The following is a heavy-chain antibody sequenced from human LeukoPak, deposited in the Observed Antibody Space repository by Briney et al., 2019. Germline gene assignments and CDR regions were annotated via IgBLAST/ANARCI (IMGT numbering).Heavy chain of an antibody. J-gene: IGHJ4*02. CDR1: GFTFSSYS. CDR2: ISSSSSYI. V-gene: IGHV3-21*01. D-gene: IGHD3-22*01. CDR3: AWGGITMIVVVIL. Sequence: PGGSLRLSCAASGFTFSSYSMNWVRQAPGKGLEWVSSISSSSSYIYYADSVKGRFTISRDNAKNSLYLQMNSLRAEDTAVYYCAWGGITMIVVVILRGQGTLVTVSS.